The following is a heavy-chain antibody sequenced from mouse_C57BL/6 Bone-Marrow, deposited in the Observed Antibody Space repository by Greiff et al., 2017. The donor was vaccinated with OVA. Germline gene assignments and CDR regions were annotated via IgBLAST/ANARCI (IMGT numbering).Heavy chain of an antibody. D-gene: IGHD2-5*01. J-gene: IGHJ4*01. CDR3: ATGHSNYPYDMDY. CDR1: GFTFSDYY. CDR2: ISNGGGST. V-gene: IGHV5-12*01. Sequence: DVKLVESGGGLVQPGGSLKLSCAASGFTFSDYYMYWVRQTPEKRLEWVAYISNGGGSTYYPDTVKGRFTISRDNAKNTLYLQMSRLKSEDTAMYYCATGHSNYPYDMDYWGQGTSVTVSS.